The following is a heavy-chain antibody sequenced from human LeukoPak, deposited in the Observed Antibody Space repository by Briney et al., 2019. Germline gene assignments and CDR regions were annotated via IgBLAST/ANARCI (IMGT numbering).Heavy chain of an antibody. CDR3: ASSSSRLWFGVLDY. D-gene: IGHD3-10*01. V-gene: IGHV1-69*05. CDR2: IIPIFGTA. CDR1: GGTFSSYA. Sequence: SVKVSCKASGGTFSSYAISWVRQAPGQGLECMGGIIPIFGTANYAQKFQGRVTITTDESTSTACMELSSLRSEDTAVYYCASSSSRLWFGVLDYWGQGTLVTVSS. J-gene: IGHJ4*02.